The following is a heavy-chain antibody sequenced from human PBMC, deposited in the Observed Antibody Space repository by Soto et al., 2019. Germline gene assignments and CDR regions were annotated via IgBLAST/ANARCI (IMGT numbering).Heavy chain of an antibody. Sequence: QLQLQESGPGRVKPSETLSLTCTVSGGSISSSSYYWGWIRQPPGKGLEWIGSIYYSGSTYYNPSLKSRVTISVDTSKNQFSLKLSSVTAADTAVYYCARRSSVVVAADDRGYWYFDLWGRGTLVTVSS. J-gene: IGHJ2*01. D-gene: IGHD2-15*01. CDR3: ARRSSVVVAADDRGYWYFDL. CDR2: IYYSGST. V-gene: IGHV4-39*01. CDR1: GGSISSSSYY.